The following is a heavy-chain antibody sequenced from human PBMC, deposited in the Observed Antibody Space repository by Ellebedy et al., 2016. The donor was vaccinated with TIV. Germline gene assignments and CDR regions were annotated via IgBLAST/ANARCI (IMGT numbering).Heavy chain of an antibody. CDR3: ARVLRATSGMDV. Sequence: ASVKVSCKASGYIFTFYDIHWVRQAPGQGLEWMGWINPDSGGTNLPQKFQGRVTMTRDTSVNTAYMELSRLQSDDPAVYYCARVLRATSGMDVWGQGTTVIVS. D-gene: IGHD4/OR15-4a*01. CDR2: INPDSGGT. J-gene: IGHJ6*02. V-gene: IGHV1-2*02. CDR1: GYIFTFYD.